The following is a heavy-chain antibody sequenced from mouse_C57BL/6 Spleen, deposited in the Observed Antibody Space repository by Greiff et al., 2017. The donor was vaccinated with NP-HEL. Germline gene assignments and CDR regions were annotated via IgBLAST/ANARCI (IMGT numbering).Heavy chain of an antibody. CDR3: ARFEFAY. J-gene: IGHJ3*01. Sequence: DVKLVESGGDLVKPGGSLKLSCAASGFTFSSYGMSWVRQTPDKRLEWVATISSGGSYTYYPDSVKGRFTISRDNAKNTLYLQMSSLKSEDTAMYYCARFEFAYWGQGTLVTVSA. V-gene: IGHV5-6*02. CDR2: ISSGGSYT. CDR1: GFTFSSYG.